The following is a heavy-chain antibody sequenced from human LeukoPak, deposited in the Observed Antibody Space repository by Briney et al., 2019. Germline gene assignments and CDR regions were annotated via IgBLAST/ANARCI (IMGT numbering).Heavy chain of an antibody. D-gene: IGHD3-22*01. CDR3: ARTYYYDSSGYYGS. CDR1: GFTFSSYS. Sequence: GGSLRLSCAASGFTFSSYSMNWVRQAPGKGLEWVSYISSSSNTIYYADSVKGRFTISRDNAKKSLYLQMNSLRAEDTAVYYCARTYYYDSSGYYGSWGQGTLVTVSS. J-gene: IGHJ4*02. V-gene: IGHV3-48*01. CDR2: ISSSSNTI.